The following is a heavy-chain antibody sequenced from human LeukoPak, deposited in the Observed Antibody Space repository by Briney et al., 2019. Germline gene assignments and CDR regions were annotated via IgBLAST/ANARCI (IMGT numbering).Heavy chain of an antibody. D-gene: IGHD4-17*01. Sequence: PGRSLRLSCAASGFTFSSYAMHWVRQAPGKGLEWVAVISYDGSNKYYADSVKGRFTISRDNSKNTLYLQMNSLRSEDTAVYYCARGVTKWFDPWGQGTLVTVSS. CDR2: ISYDGSNK. CDR3: ARGVTKWFDP. CDR1: GFTFSSYA. V-gene: IGHV3-30-3*01. J-gene: IGHJ5*02.